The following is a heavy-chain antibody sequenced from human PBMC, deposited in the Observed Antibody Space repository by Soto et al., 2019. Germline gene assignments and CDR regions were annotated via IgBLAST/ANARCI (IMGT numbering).Heavy chain of an antibody. J-gene: IGHJ4*02. CDR2: IDTSGSST. CDR3: AKDSWDFDL. D-gene: IGHD1-26*01. CDR1: GFIFTNFW. V-gene: IGHV3-74*01. Sequence: PGGSLRLSCEASGFIFTNFWMHWVRQVPGKGLVWVSRIDTSGSSTSYADSVKGRFTISRDNAKNTVSLQMNSLRAEDTGVYYCAKDSWDFDLWSQGSLVTVSS.